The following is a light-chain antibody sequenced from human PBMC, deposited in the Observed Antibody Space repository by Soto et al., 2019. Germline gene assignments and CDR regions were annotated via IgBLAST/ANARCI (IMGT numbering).Light chain of an antibody. J-gene: IGLJ1*01. CDR3: SSFSRSSTPYV. CDR1: SSDVGGYEY. V-gene: IGLV2-14*01. Sequence: QSALTQPASASGSPGQSITISCTGTSSDVGGYEYVSWYQQHPGKAPKLMIFEVNSRPSGVSNRFSGSKSDNTASLTISGLQTEDEADYYCSSFSRSSTPYVFGTGTKVTVL. CDR2: EVN.